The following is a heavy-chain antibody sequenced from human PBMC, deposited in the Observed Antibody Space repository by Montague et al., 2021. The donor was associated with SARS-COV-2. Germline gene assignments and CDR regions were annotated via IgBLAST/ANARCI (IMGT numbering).Heavy chain of an antibody. CDR3: ARERGYSYGPYYYGMDV. CDR1: GFTFSSYS. D-gene: IGHD5-18*01. Sequence: SLRLSCAAPGFTFSSYSMNWVRQAPGKGLEWVSYISSSSSTIYYSDSXKGRFTISRDNAKNSLYLQMNSLRDEDTAVYYCARERGYSYGPYYYGMDVWGQGTTVTVSS. CDR2: ISSSSSTI. J-gene: IGHJ6*02. V-gene: IGHV3-48*02.